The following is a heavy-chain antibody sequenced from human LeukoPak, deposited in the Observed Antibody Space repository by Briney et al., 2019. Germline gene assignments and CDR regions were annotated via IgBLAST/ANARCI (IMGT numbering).Heavy chain of an antibody. D-gene: IGHD3-22*01. Sequence: GGSLRLSCAASGFTFSSYAMSWVRQAPGKGLEWVSAISGSGGSTYYADSVKGRFTISRDNSKNTLYLQMNSRRAEDMAVYYCAKGNAYYYDSSGYSAYYFDYWGQGTLVTVSS. CDR1: GFTFSSYA. CDR3: AKGNAYYYDSSGYSAYYFDY. J-gene: IGHJ4*02. CDR2: ISGSGGST. V-gene: IGHV3-23*01.